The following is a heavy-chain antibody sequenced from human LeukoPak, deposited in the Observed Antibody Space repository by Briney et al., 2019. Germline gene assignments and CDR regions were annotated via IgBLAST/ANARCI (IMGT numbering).Heavy chain of an antibody. J-gene: IGHJ4*02. CDR3: ARLFSSTLYFDY. CDR2: IYYSGST. V-gene: IGHV4-30-4*01. CDR1: GGSISSGDYY. Sequence: PSETLSLTCTVSGGSISSGDYYWSWIRQPPGKGLEWIGYIYYSGSTYYNPSLKGRVTISVDTSKNQFSLKLSSVTAADTAVYYCARLFSSTLYFDYWGQGTLVTVSS. D-gene: IGHD3-10*02.